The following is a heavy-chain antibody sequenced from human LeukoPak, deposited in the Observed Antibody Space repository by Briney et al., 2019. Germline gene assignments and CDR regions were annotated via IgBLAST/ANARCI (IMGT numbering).Heavy chain of an antibody. CDR2: ISLSSSYI. CDR1: GFTFSDYY. V-gene: IGHV3-11*03. CDR3: VRIPHYYDSSGHGPLDY. D-gene: IGHD3-22*01. Sequence: PGGSLRLSCAASGFTFSDYYMSWIRQAPEKGLEWVSYISLSSSYINYADSVKGRFTISRDNAKNSLYLKMNSLRAEDTAVYYCVRIPHYYDSSGHGPLDYWGQGTLVTVSS. J-gene: IGHJ4*02.